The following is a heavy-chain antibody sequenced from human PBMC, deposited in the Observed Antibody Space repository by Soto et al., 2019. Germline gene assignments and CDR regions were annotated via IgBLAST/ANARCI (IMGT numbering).Heavy chain of an antibody. V-gene: IGHV4-4*02. CDR2: IHHGGSL. Sequence: QIQLQESGPGLVKPSGTVSLTCTVSGGSISSTNWWSWVRQPPGMGLEWIGDIHHGGSLNFNSSLESRISMSADKSINQFSLKLHSATAADTALYFRARLRTSVLAQSVTPNFDSWGQGTLVTVSS. J-gene: IGHJ4*02. CDR1: GGSISSTNW. D-gene: IGHD5-18*01. CDR3: ARLRTSVLAQSVTPNFDS.